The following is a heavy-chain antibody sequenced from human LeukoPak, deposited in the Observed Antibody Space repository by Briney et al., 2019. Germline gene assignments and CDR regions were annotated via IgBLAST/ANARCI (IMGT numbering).Heavy chain of an antibody. Sequence: GGSLRLSCAASGFTFSSYAMSWVRQAPGKGLEWVSAISGSGGSTYYADSVKGRFTISRDNSKNTLYLQMNSLRAEDTAVYYCARALAAVAGKHYFDYWGQGTLVTVSS. J-gene: IGHJ4*02. D-gene: IGHD6-19*01. CDR1: GFTFSSYA. CDR2: ISGSGGST. CDR3: ARALAAVAGKHYFDY. V-gene: IGHV3-23*01.